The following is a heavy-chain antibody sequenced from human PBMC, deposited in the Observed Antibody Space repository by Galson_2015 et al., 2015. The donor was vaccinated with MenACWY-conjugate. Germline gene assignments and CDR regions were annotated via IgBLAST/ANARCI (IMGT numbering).Heavy chain of an antibody. V-gene: IGHV1-69*13. J-gene: IGHJ6*02. Sequence: SVKVSCKATGGTFSNHAISWVRQAPGQGLEWVGGIIPMFGTTYYAQRFQGRVTITADGSTRTAYLDLRSLRSEDTAVYYCARDGYSYGFGFYGMDVWGPGTTVIVSS. D-gene: IGHD5-18*01. CDR2: IIPMFGTT. CDR1: GGTFSNHA. CDR3: ARDGYSYGFGFYGMDV.